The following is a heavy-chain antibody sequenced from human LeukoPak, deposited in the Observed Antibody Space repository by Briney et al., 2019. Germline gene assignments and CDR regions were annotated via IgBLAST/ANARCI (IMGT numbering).Heavy chain of an antibody. J-gene: IGHJ4*02. V-gene: IGHV3-30-3*01. Sequence: GGSLRLSCAASGFTFSSYAMHWVRQAPGKGLEWVAVISYDGSNKYYADSVKGRFTISRDNSKNTLYLQMNSLRAEDTAVYYCAGEGTTVTHTSFDYWGQGTLVTVSS. D-gene: IGHD4-11*01. CDR1: GFTFSSYA. CDR2: ISYDGSNK. CDR3: AGEGTTVTHTSFDY.